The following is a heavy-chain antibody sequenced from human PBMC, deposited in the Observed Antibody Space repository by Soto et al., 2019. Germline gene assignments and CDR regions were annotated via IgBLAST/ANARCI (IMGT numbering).Heavy chain of an antibody. J-gene: IGHJ6*02. V-gene: IGHV1-69*12. CDR2: IIPIFGTV. D-gene: IGHD6-19*01. Sequence: QVQLLQSGAEVKKPGSSVRVSCEASGGTFRTYAISWVRQAPGQGLEWMGEIIPIFGTVNYAQKFQGRVTITADESTTTVYMDLRSLRSVDTAVYYCAKGAVAGTPTSYYYYGMDVWGQGTTVTVSS. CDR3: AKGAVAGTPTSYYYYGMDV. CDR1: GGTFRTYA.